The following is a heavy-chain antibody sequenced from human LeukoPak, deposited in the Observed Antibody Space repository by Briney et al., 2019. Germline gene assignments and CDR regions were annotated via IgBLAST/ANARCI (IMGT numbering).Heavy chain of an antibody. CDR1: GYTFNKFY. CDR3: ARDISTYSGTFPGGDH. V-gene: IGHV1-46*02. D-gene: IGHD1-26*01. Sequence: ASVKVSCKASGYTFNKFYMHWVRQAPGQGLEWMGIVNPSDGYTTYAQKFQGRVTMTRDMSTSTVYMELSSLTSDDTAVYFCARDISTYSGTFPGGDHWGQGTLVTVSS. CDR2: VNPSDGYT. J-gene: IGHJ4*02.